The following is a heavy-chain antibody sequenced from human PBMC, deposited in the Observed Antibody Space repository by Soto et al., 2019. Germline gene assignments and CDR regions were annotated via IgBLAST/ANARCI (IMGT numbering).Heavy chain of an antibody. V-gene: IGHV3-23*01. J-gene: IGHJ6*02. CDR3: AKDHPSQLYGMDV. Sequence: GGSLRLSCAASRFTFSSYAMSWVRQAPGKGLEWVSAISGSGGSTYYADSVKGRFTISRDNSKNTLYLQMDSLRAEDTAVYYCAKDHPSQLYGMDVWGQGTTVTVSS. D-gene: IGHD2-2*01. CDR2: ISGSGGST. CDR1: RFTFSSYA.